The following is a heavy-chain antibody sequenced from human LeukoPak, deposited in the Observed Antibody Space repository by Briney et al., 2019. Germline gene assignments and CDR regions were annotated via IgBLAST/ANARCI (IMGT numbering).Heavy chain of an antibody. J-gene: IGHJ4*02. D-gene: IGHD3-10*01. CDR2: ISYDGSNK. CDR3: ASDYGSGSYYNVPDY. V-gene: IGHV3-30-3*01. CDR1: GFTFSSYA. Sequence: GRSLRLSCAASGFTFSSYAMHWVRQAPVKGLEWVAVISYDGSNKYYADSVKGRFTISRDNSKNTLYLQMNSLRAEDTAVYYCASDYGSGSYYNVPDYWGQGTLVTVSS.